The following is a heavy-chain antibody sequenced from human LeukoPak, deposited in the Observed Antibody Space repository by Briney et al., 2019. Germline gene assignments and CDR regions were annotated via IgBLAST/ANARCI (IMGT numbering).Heavy chain of an antibody. CDR2: IYYSGST. V-gene: IGHV4-30-4*01. J-gene: IGHJ4*02. D-gene: IGHD3-22*01. CDR1: GDSISSGDYY. Sequence: SETLSLTRTVSGDSISSGDYYWSWIRQPPVNGLEWTGHIYYSGSTYYNPSLKSRVSISVDTSKNQFSLKLSSVTAADTAVYYCARDTSYYYDSSGYVRYDYWGQGTLVTVSS. CDR3: ARDTSYYYDSSGYVRYDY.